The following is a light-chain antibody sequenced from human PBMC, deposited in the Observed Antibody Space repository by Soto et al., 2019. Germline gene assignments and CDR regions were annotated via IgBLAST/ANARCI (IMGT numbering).Light chain of an antibody. Sequence: EIVLTQSPGTLSLSPGERATLSCRASQSVNSTSLAWYQQKPGQAPRLLMYVVSSRATGIPNRFSGSVSGTDFTLTINRLEPEDFAFYFCQQYDSSVWTFGQGTKVDIK. J-gene: IGKJ1*01. CDR3: QQYDSSVWT. V-gene: IGKV3-20*01. CDR2: VVS. CDR1: QSVNSTS.